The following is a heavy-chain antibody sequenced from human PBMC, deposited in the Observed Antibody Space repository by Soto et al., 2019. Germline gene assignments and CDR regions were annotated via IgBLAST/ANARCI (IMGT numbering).Heavy chain of an antibody. CDR1: GFSFSSYA. Sequence: PGGSLRLSLAASGFSFSSYAMSWVRQAPGKGLEWVSSIIGSGGSPYYADSVRGRFTISRDNSKNTLYLQMNSLRAEDTAVYYCAKDGSGWLYYYYYGMDVGGQGTTVTVSS. D-gene: IGHD6-19*01. J-gene: IGHJ6*02. V-gene: IGHV3-23*01. CDR3: AKDGSGWLYYYYYGMDV. CDR2: IIGSGGSP.